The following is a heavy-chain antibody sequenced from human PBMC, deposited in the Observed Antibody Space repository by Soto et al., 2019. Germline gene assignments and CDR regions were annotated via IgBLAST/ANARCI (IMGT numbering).Heavy chain of an antibody. D-gene: IGHD2-2*01. CDR3: ARGDIVVVPAGHYYMDV. Sequence: SETLSLTCTVSGGSISSYYWSWIRQPPGKGLEWIGYIYYSGSTNYNPSLKSRVTISVDTSKNQFSLKLSSVTAAGTAVYYCARGDIVVVPAGHYYMDVWGKGTTVTVSS. J-gene: IGHJ6*03. CDR2: IYYSGST. V-gene: IGHV4-59*01. CDR1: GGSISSYY.